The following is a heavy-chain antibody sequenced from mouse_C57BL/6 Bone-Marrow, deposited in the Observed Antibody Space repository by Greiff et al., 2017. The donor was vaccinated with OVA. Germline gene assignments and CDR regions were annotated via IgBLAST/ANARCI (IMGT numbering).Heavy chain of an antibody. CDR2: INPSSGYT. J-gene: IGHJ1*03. CDR1: GYTFTSYS. CDR3: ARLRLWYFDV. V-gene: IGHV1-4*01. D-gene: IGHD2-12*01. Sequence: QVQLQQSGAELARPGASVKMSCKASGYTFTSYSMHWVKQRPGQGLEWIGYINPSSGYTKYNQKFKDKATLTADKSSSTAYMQLSSLTSEDSAVYYCARLRLWYFDVWGTGTTVTVSS.